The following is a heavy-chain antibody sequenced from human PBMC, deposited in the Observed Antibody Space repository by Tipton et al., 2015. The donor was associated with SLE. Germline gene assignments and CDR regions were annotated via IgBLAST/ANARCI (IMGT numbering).Heavy chain of an antibody. Sequence: TLSLTCTVSGGSISSHYWSWIRQPPGKGLEWIGYIYYSGSTNYNPSLKSRVTISVDTSKNQFSLKLSSVTAADTAVYYCARDEVAARPGTFYGMDVWGQGTTVTVSS. CDR3: ARDEVAARPGTFYGMDV. D-gene: IGHD6-6*01. J-gene: IGHJ6*02. V-gene: IGHV4-59*11. CDR2: IYYSGST. CDR1: GGSISSHY.